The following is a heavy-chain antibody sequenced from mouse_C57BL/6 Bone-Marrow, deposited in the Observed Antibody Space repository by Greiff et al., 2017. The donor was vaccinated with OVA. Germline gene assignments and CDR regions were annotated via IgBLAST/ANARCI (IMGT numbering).Heavy chain of an antibody. D-gene: IGHD1-1*01. CDR1: GFNIKDYY. J-gene: IGHJ2*01. V-gene: IGHV14-2*01. Sequence: VHVKQSGAELVKPGASVKLSCTASGFNIKDYYMHWVKQRTEQGLEWIGRIDPEDGETKYAPKFQGKATITADTSSNTAYLQLSSLTSEDTAVYYCARDHYGSSYSSYFDYWGQGTTLTVSS. CDR3: ARDHYGSSYSSYFDY. CDR2: IDPEDGET.